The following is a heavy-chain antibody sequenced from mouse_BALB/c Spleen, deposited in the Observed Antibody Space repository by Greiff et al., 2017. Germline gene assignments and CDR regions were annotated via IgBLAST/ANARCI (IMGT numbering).Heavy chain of an antibody. Sequence: EVQLVESGGGLVKPGGSLKLSCAASGFTFSSYTMSWVRQTPEKRLEWVATISSGGSYTYYPDSVKGRFTISRDNAKNTLYLQMSSLKSEDTAMYYCTREDYDGYYYAMDYWGQGTSVTVSS. J-gene: IGHJ4*01. CDR2: ISSGGSYT. CDR3: TREDYDGYYYAMDY. CDR1: GFTFSSYT. D-gene: IGHD2-4*01. V-gene: IGHV5-6-4*01.